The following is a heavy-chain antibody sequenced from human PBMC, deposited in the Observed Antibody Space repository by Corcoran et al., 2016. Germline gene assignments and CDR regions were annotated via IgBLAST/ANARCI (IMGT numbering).Heavy chain of an antibody. V-gene: IGHV3-73*02. CDR1: GFTFSDSA. Sequence: EVQLVESGGDLVQPGGSLKLSCAASGFTFSDSAIHWVRQVSGKGLGWVGGIRSKANNYATMFAAWVRGRFTISGDESKNTAYLQMNSLEIEDTAVYYCSRGIVGYGMDVWGQGTTVTVSS. CDR2: IRSKANNYAT. CDR3: SRGIVGYGMDV. D-gene: IGHD2-21*01. J-gene: IGHJ6*02.